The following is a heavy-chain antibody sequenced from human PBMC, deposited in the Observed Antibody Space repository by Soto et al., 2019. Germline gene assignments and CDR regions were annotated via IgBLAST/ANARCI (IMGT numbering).Heavy chain of an antibody. D-gene: IGHD6-13*01. CDR3: ATSYGNAWYTY. V-gene: IGHV4-39*05. CDR2: IYYSGST. J-gene: IGHJ4*02. Sequence: SGTPALTFTVSGFTISITTYYLGWLRQPPGKGLEWIGSIYYSGSTYYNPSLKSRVTISVDTSKNQFSLKLSSVTAADTAVYYCATSYGNAWYTYWGQGNQVTFS. CDR1: GFTISITTYY.